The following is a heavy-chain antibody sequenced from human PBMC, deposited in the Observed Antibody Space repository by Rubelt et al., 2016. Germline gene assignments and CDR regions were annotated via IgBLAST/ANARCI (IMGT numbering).Heavy chain of an antibody. CDR2: ISYSGST. CDR1: GGSISSSGYY. CDR3: ARQVRVLYYSDY. Sequence: QLQLQESGPGLVKPSETLSLTCTVSGGSISSSGYYWGWIRQSPGKGLEWIGSISYSGSTYYNLSLKSRVTISVDTSKNQVSLRLSSVTAADTAVYYGARQVRVLYYSDYWGQGTLVTVSS. V-gene: IGHV4-39*01. J-gene: IGHJ4*02.